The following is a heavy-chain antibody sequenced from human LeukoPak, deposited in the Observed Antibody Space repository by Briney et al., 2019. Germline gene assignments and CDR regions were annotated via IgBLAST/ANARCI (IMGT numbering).Heavy chain of an antibody. D-gene: IGHD6-13*01. CDR3: ARDRGGLAAAGTRVGDYYFDN. Sequence: SETLSLTCTVSGGSISGYYWSWIRQPAGKGLEWIGRIYASGSTKYNPALKSRVTISVDTSKNQFSLKLSSVTAADTAVYYCARDRGGLAAAGTRVGDYYFDNWGQGTLVTVSS. V-gene: IGHV4-4*07. J-gene: IGHJ4*02. CDR2: IYASGST. CDR1: GGSISGYY.